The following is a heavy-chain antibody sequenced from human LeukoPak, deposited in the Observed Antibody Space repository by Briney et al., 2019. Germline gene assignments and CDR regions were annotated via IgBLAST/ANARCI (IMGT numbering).Heavy chain of an antibody. V-gene: IGHV3-9*01. CDR3: AKDLLY. CDR2: ISWNSGSI. Sequence: GRFLRLSCAASGFTFDDYAMHWVRQAPGKGLEWVSGISWNSGSIGYADSVKGRFTISRDNAKNSLYLQMNSLRAEDTALYYCAKDLLYWGQGTLVTVSS. CDR1: GFTFDDYA. J-gene: IGHJ4*02. D-gene: IGHD2/OR15-2a*01.